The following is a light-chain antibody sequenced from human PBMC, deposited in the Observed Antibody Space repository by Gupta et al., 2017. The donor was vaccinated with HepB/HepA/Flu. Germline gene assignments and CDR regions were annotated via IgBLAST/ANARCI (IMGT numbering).Light chain of an antibody. CDR3: MQALQTLWT. V-gene: IGKV2-28*01. Sequence: DSVMTQSPLSVRVPPGEPAYISCRSSQSLLHSNGYNYLHWYLQKPGQSPQRLIYLVSNRASGVPDRFSGSGSGTDFTLKISRVEAEDVGVYYCMQALQTLWTFGQGTKVEIK. J-gene: IGKJ1*01. CDR2: LVS. CDR1: QSLLHSNGYNY.